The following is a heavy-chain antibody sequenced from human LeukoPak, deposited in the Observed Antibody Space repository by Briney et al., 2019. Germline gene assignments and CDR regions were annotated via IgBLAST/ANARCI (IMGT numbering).Heavy chain of an antibody. Sequence: GASVKVSCKASEGTFSSYAISWVRQAPGQGLEWMGGIIPIFGTANYAQKFQGRVTITADKSTSTAYMELSSLRSEDTAVYYCARTDTVTDDAFDIWGQGTMVTVSS. CDR1: EGTFSSYA. V-gene: IGHV1-69*06. CDR3: ARTDTVTDDAFDI. J-gene: IGHJ3*02. CDR2: IIPIFGTA. D-gene: IGHD4-17*01.